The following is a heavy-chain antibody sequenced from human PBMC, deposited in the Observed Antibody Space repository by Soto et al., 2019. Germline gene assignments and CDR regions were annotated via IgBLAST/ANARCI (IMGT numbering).Heavy chain of an antibody. CDR1: GFIFDDYA. CDR3: AKDRYSSSAYYYYGMDA. D-gene: IGHD6-6*01. Sequence: VQLVESGGGLVQPGRSLRLSCAASGFIFDDYAMHWVRQAPGKGLEWVSVISGNSGSLGYADSVKGRFTISRDNAKNSLYLQMNSLRAEDTALYYCAKDRYSSSAYYYYGMDAWGQGTTVTVSS. J-gene: IGHJ6*02. CDR2: ISGNSGSL. V-gene: IGHV3-9*01.